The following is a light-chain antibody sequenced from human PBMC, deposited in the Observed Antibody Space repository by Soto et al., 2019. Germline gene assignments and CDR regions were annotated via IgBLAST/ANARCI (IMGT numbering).Light chain of an antibody. Sequence: QAVLTQPASVSGSPGQSISISCTGTSSDVGIYDYVSWYQHHPGKAPKLMVYEVTNRPSGVSNRFSGSKSGNTASLTISGLQAEDEADYYCSSYTTSPSPQWVFAGGTKLTVL. CDR2: EVT. CDR3: SSYTTSPSPQWV. J-gene: IGLJ3*02. CDR1: SSDVGIYDY. V-gene: IGLV2-14*01.